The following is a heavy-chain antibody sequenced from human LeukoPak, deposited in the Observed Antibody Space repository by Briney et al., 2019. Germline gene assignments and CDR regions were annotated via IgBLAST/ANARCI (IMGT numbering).Heavy chain of an antibody. Sequence: GGSLRLSCAASGFTFSSYSMNWVRQAPGKGLEGVSYISSSSSTIYYADSVKGRFTISRDNAKNSLYLQMNSLRAEDTAVYYCARVASSGYYDAFDIWGQGTMVTVSS. V-gene: IGHV3-48*01. CDR1: GFTFSSYS. J-gene: IGHJ3*02. CDR3: ARVASSGYYDAFDI. CDR2: ISSSSSTI. D-gene: IGHD3-22*01.